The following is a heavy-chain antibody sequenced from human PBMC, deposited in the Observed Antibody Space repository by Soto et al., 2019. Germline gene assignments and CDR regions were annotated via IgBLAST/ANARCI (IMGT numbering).Heavy chain of an antibody. CDR2: IYYSGST. Sequence: SETLSLTCTVSGGSVSSGSYYWSWIRQPPGKGLEWIGYIYYSGSTNYNPSLKSRVTISVDTSKTQFSLKLSSVTAADTAVYYCALVVVIKAWFDPWGQGTLVTVSS. V-gene: IGHV4-61*01. J-gene: IGHJ5*02. CDR1: GGSVSSGSYY. CDR3: ALVVVIKAWFDP. D-gene: IGHD3-22*01.